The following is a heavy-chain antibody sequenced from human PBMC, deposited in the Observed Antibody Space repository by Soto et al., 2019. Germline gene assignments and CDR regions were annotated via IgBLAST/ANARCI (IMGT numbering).Heavy chain of an antibody. Sequence: QLQLQESGSGLVKPSQTLSLTCAVSGGSISSGGYSWSWIRQPPGKGLEWIGYIYHSGSTYYNPSLTSRVSISVDRSKNQFSLKLSSVTAADTAVYYCAREAEQENWFDPWGQGTLVTVSS. V-gene: IGHV4-30-2*01. D-gene: IGHD1-26*01. J-gene: IGHJ5*02. CDR1: GGSISSGGYS. CDR3: AREAEQENWFDP. CDR2: IYHSGST.